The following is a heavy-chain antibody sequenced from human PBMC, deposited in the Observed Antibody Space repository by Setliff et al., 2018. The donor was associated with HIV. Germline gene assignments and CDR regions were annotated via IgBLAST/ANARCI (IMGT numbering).Heavy chain of an antibody. Sequence: PGESLKISCRASGYSFTDYWIGWVRQMPGKGLECMGIIYPGDSETKYSPSFQGQVTISVDKSFNTAYLQWSSLRASDTTMYYCAGVSRNLYGHLDGFDIWGHGTMVTVSS. J-gene: IGHJ3*02. CDR3: AGVSRNLYGHLDGFDI. D-gene: IGHD3-10*01. V-gene: IGHV5-51*01. CDR2: IYPGDSET. CDR1: GYSFTDYW.